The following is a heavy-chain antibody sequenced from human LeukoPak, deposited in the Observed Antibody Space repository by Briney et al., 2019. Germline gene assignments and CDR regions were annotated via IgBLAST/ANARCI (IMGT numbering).Heavy chain of an antibody. CDR2: INHSGST. Sequence: PSETLSLTCAVYGGSFSGYYWSWIRQPPGKGLEWIGEINHSGSTNYNPSLKSRVTISVDTSKNQFSLKLSSVTAADTAVYYCARGTWGKPTSWGQGTLVTVSS. V-gene: IGHV4-34*01. D-gene: IGHD3-16*01. CDR3: ARGTWGKPTS. CDR1: GGSFSGYY. J-gene: IGHJ5*02.